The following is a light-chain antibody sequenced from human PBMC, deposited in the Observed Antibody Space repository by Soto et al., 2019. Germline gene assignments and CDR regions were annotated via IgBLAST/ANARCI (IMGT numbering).Light chain of an antibody. Sequence: QSALTQPASVSGSPGQSITISCTGTSSDVGAYNYVSWYQHHPGKAPKLMIYEVSNRPSGVSNRFSGSKSGNTASLTISGLQAEDEADYFCSSYTRSSSLVFGPGTKVTVL. CDR1: SSDVGAYNY. J-gene: IGLJ1*01. V-gene: IGLV2-14*01. CDR3: SSYTRSSSLV. CDR2: EVS.